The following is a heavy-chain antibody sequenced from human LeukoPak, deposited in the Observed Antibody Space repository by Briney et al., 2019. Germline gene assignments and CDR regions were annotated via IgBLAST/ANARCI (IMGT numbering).Heavy chain of an antibody. V-gene: IGHV3-30*18. CDR1: GFTCSSYG. J-gene: IGHJ4*02. CDR3: AKGSGPFDY. CDR2: ISYDGSNK. Sequence: GGSLRLSRAASGFTCSSYGMHWVRQAPGKGLEWVAVISYDGSNKYYADSVKGRFTISRDNSKNTLYLQMNSLKAEDTAVYYCAKGSGPFDYWGQGTLVTVSS.